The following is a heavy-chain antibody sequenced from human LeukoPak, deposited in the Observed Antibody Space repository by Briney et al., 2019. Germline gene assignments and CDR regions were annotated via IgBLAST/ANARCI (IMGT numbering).Heavy chain of an antibody. Sequence: SETLSLTCTVSGGSISSGSYYWSWIRQPAGKGLEWIGRIYTSGSTNYNPSLKSRVTISVDTSKNQFSLKLSSVTAADTAVYYCARGPELGYFDLWGRGTLVTVSS. CDR3: ARGPELGYFDL. CDR2: IYTSGST. J-gene: IGHJ2*01. D-gene: IGHD2/OR15-2a*01. CDR1: GGSISSGSYY. V-gene: IGHV4-61*02.